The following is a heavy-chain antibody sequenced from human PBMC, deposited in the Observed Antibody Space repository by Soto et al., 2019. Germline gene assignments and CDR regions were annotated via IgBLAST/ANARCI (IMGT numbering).Heavy chain of an antibody. CDR2: ISYDGSNK. V-gene: IGHV3-30*18. J-gene: IGHJ4*02. CDR1: GFTFSSYG. Sequence: GGALRLSCAASGFTFSSYGMHWVRQAPGKGLEWVAVISYDGSNKYYADSVKGRFTISRDNSKNTLYLQMNSLRAEDTAVYYCAKDTLYYDSSGSYYFDYWGQGTLVTVSS. CDR3: AKDTLYYDSSGSYYFDY. D-gene: IGHD3-22*01.